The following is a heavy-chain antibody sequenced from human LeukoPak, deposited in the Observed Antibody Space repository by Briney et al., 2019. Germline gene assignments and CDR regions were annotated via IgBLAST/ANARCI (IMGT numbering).Heavy chain of an antibody. D-gene: IGHD6-19*01. Sequence: SETLSLTCTVPGGSISSSSYYWGWIRQPPGKGLEWIGSIYYSGSTYYNPPLKSRVTISVDTSKNQFSLKLSSVTAADTAVYYCASIIAVAGTFDYWGQGTLVTVSS. J-gene: IGHJ4*02. CDR3: ASIIAVAGTFDY. CDR2: IYYSGST. CDR1: GGSISSSSYY. V-gene: IGHV4-39*01.